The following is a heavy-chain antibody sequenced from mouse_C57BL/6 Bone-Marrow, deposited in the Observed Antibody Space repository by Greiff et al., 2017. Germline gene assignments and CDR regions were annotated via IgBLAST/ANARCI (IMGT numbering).Heavy chain of an antibody. V-gene: IGHV1-64*01. J-gene: IGHJ2*01. CDR1: GYTFTSYW. Sequence: QVQLQQPGAELVKPGASVKLSCKASGYTFTSYWMHWVKQRPGQGLEWIGMIHPNSGSTNYNEKFKSKATLTVDKSSSTAYMQLSSLTSEVSAVYYCARWGTTVVATRYYFDYWGQGTTLTVSS. D-gene: IGHD1-1*01. CDR3: ARWGTTVVATRYYFDY. CDR2: IHPNSGST.